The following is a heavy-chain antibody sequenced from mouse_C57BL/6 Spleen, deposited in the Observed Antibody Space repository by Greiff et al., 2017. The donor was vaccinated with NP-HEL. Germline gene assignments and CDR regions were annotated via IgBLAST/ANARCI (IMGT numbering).Heavy chain of an antibody. CDR1: GYTFTSYW. J-gene: IGHJ2*01. CDR3: ARRSWDGSSDVDY. D-gene: IGHD1-1*01. CDR2: IDPADSYT. Sequence: QVQLQQPGAELVMPGASVKLSCTASGYTFTSYWMHWVKQRPGQGLEWIGEIDPADSYTNYNPKFQGKSTMTVDKSSSTAYMQLSSLTSEDSAVDYCARRSWDGSSDVDYWGQGTTLTVSS. V-gene: IGHV1-69*01.